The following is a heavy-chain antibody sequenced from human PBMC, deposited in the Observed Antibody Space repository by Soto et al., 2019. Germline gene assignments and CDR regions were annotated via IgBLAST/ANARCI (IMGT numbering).Heavy chain of an antibody. V-gene: IGHV4-34*01. D-gene: IGHD3-22*01. J-gene: IGHJ4*02. Sequence: PSETLSLTCAVYGGSFSGYYWSWIRQPPGKGLEWIGEINHSGSTNYNPSLKSRVTLSVDTSKNQFSLKLSSVTAADTAVYYCASQYYYDSSGSQTSDYWGQGTQVTVSS. CDR1: GGSFSGYY. CDR2: INHSGST. CDR3: ASQYYYDSSGSQTSDY.